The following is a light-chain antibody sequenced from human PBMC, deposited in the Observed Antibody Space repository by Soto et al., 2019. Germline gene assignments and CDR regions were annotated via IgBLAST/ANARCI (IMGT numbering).Light chain of an antibody. J-gene: IGKJ2*01. CDR3: QQYNNCHQP. CDR1: QRVSSN. CDR2: GAS. V-gene: IGKV3-15*01. Sequence: EIVMTQSPATLSVSPGERATLSCRASQRVSSNLAWYQQKPGQAPRLLIYGASNRTTGTPARFRGSESGTDLTLTSSSLHSEDFALYYCQQYNNCHQPFRHGNKLEIK.